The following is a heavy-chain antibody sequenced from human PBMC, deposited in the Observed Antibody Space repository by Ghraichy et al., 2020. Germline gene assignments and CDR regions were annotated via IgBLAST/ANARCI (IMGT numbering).Heavy chain of an antibody. CDR1: GFTFSSYS. Sequence: GGSLRLSCAASGFTFSSYSMNWVRQAPGKGLEWVSSISSSSSYIYYADSVKGRFTISRDNAKNSLYLQMNSLRAEDTAVYYCARALSLMTPDAFDIWGQGTMVTVSS. CDR2: ISSSSSYI. J-gene: IGHJ3*02. D-gene: IGHD2-15*01. CDR3: ARALSLMTPDAFDI. V-gene: IGHV3-21*01.